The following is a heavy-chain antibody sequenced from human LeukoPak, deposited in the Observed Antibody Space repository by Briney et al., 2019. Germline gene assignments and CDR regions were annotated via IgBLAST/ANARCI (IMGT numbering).Heavy chain of an antibody. D-gene: IGHD3-10*01. V-gene: IGHV1-2*02. CDR1: GYTFTGYY. CDR3: AREGGYFFDEQLTANY. Sequence: ASVKVSCKASGYTFTGYYMHWVRQAPGQGLEWMGWINPNSGGTNYAQKFQGRVTMTRDTSISTAYMELSRLRSDDTAVYYCAREGGYFFDEQLTANYWGQGTLVTVSS. CDR2: INPNSGGT. J-gene: IGHJ4*02.